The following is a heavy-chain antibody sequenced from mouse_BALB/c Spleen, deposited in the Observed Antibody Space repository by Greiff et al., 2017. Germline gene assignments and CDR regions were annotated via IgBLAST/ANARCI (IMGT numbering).Heavy chain of an antibody. J-gene: IGHJ4*01. D-gene: IGHD2-3*01. Sequence: QVQLKQSGAELVRPGSSVKISCKASGYAFSSYWMNWVKQRPGQGLEWIGQIYPGDGDTNYNGKFKGKATLTADKSSSTAYMQLSSLTSEDSAVYFCARDDGYSGYYAMDYWGQGTSVTVSS. V-gene: IGHV1-80*01. CDR2: IYPGDGDT. CDR1: GYAFSSYW. CDR3: ARDDGYSGYYAMDY.